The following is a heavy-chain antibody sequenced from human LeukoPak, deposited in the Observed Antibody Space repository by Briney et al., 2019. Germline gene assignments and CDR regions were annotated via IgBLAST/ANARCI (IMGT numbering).Heavy chain of an antibody. Sequence: GGSLRLSCAASGFTFSSYAMNWVRQAPEKGLEWVSYISSSGSTIYYADSVKGRFTISRDNSKNTLYLQMNSLRAEDTAVYYCARAGTSGVVVVMLGAFDIWGQGTMVTVSS. J-gene: IGHJ3*02. CDR1: GFTFSSYA. CDR3: ARAGTSGVVVVMLGAFDI. CDR2: ISSSGSTI. D-gene: IGHD3-22*01. V-gene: IGHV3-48*03.